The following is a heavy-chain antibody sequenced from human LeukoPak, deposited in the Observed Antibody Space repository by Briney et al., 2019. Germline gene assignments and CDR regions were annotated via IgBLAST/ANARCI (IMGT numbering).Heavy chain of an antibody. CDR3: AKWAVAGINYYYYMDV. J-gene: IGHJ6*03. Sequence: GGSLRLSCAASGFTFSSYNMNWVRQAPGKGLEWVSSISSSSYIYYADSVKGRFTISRDNSKNTLYLQMNSLRAEDTAVYYCAKWAVAGINYYYYMDVWGKGTTVTVSS. CDR1: GFTFSSYN. D-gene: IGHD6-19*01. V-gene: IGHV3-21*01. CDR2: ISSSSYI.